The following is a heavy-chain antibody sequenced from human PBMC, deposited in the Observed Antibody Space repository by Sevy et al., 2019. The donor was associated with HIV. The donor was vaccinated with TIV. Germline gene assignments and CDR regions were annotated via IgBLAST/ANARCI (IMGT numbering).Heavy chain of an antibody. D-gene: IGHD2-15*01. J-gene: IGHJ6*02. V-gene: IGHV3-49*03. CDR1: GFTFGDYA. CDR2: IRSKAYGGTT. CDR3: TRDGGGEYCSGGSCYPGSDYYYYGMDV. Sequence: GGSLRLSCTASGFTFGDYAMSWFRQAPGKGLEWVGFIRSKAYGGTTEYAASVKGRFTISRDDSKSIAYLQMNSLKTXDTAVYYCTRDGGGEYCSGGSCYPGSDYYYYGMDVWGQGTTVTVSS.